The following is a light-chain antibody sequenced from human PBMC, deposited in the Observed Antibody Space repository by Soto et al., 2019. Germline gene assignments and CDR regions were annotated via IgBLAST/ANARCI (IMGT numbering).Light chain of an antibody. V-gene: IGLV1-44*01. CDR3: APWDDSLNGPNYV. CDR1: SSNIGSNT. CDR2: SNN. J-gene: IGLJ1*01. Sequence: QAVLTQPPSAYGTPGQSVTLSCSVSSSNIGSNTVNWYQQLPGTAPKLLIYSNNQRPSGVPDRFSGSKSGTSASLAISGLQSEDEGDYYCAPWDDSLNGPNYVFGTGTKVT.